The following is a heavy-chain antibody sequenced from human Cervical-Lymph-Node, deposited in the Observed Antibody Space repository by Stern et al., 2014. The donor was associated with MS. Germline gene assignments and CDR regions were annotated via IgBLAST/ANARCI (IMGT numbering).Heavy chain of an antibody. Sequence: QVQLVQSGGGVVQPGRSLSLSCVASGFTFSTYAMHWVRQAPGTGLGWVAFVTYDETQRNSTDFVKALFTISRDNSKNTLYLHMNSLRDEDTAVYFCARGGRGVGLEYWGQGALVTVSS. V-gene: IGHV3-30-3*01. D-gene: IGHD3-10*01. CDR2: VTYDETQR. CDR3: ARGGRGVGLEY. J-gene: IGHJ4*02. CDR1: GFTFSTYA.